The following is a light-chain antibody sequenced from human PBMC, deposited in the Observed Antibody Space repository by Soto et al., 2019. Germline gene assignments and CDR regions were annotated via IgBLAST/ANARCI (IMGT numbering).Light chain of an antibody. CDR1: HSVSSY. CDR2: DTS. J-gene: IGKJ4*01. Sequence: EILLTQSPATLSLSPGERATLSCRASHSVSSYVTWYQQRPGQAPRLLMYDTSKRATGTPARFSGSGSGTDFTLTISSLEPEDFAVYYCQQRSNWPFFGGGTKVEI. CDR3: QQRSNWPF. V-gene: IGKV3-11*01.